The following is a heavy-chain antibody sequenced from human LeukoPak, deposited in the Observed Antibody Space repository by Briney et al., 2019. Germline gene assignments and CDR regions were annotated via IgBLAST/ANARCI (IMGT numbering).Heavy chain of an antibody. CDR2: ISGSGGST. D-gene: IGHD5-24*01. CDR3: AKFMAQYYYYYYYMDV. Sequence: GGSLRLSCAASGFTFSSYAMSWVRQAPGKGLEWVSAISGSGGSTYYADSVKGRFTISRDNSKNTLYLQMNSLRAEDTAVYYCAKFMAQYYYYYYYMDVWGKGTTVTVSX. J-gene: IGHJ6*03. CDR1: GFTFSSYA. V-gene: IGHV3-23*01.